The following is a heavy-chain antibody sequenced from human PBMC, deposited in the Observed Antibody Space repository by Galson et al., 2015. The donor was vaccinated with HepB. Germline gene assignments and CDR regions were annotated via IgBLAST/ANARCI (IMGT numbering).Heavy chain of an antibody. CDR1: GFTFSDYY. V-gene: IGHV3-11*01. J-gene: IGHJ3*02. Sequence: SLRLSCAASGFTFSDYYMSWIRQAPGKGLEWVSYISSSGSTIYYADSVKGRFTISRDNAKNSLYLQMNSLRAEDTAVYYCARDRWVAGTYPDAFDIWAKGQWSPSLQ. CDR2: ISSSGSTI. CDR3: ARDRWVAGTYPDAFDI. D-gene: IGHD6-19*01.